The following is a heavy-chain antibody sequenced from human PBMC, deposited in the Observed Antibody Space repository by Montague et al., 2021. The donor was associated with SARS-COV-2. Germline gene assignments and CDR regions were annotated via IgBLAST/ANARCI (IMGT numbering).Heavy chain of an antibody. V-gene: IGHV2-5*01. CDR1: GSSLSTSGVG. J-gene: IGHJ3*02. D-gene: IGHD6-19*01. Sequence: PALVKPTQTLTLTCTFSGSSLSTSGVGVGWIRQPPGKALEWLAXXXWXXXKRXSPSLKSRLTITKDTSKNQVVLTMTNMDPVDTATYYCAHRPGIAVAGGAFDIWGQGTMVTVAS. CDR3: AHRPGIAVAGGAFDI. CDR2: XXWXXXK.